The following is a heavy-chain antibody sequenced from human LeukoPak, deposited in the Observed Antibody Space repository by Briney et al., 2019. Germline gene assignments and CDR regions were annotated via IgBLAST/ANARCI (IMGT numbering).Heavy chain of an antibody. CDR2: ISDTSSFI. Sequence: PGGSLRLSCAVSGFTFSDYSMNWVRQAPGKGLEWVASISDTSSFIYYRDSVKGRFTISRDNSKNTLYLQMNSQRAEDTAVYYCAKARPVAGLYWGQGTLVTVSS. CDR1: GFTFSDYS. D-gene: IGHD6-19*01. CDR3: AKARPVAGLY. V-gene: IGHV3-21*04. J-gene: IGHJ4*02.